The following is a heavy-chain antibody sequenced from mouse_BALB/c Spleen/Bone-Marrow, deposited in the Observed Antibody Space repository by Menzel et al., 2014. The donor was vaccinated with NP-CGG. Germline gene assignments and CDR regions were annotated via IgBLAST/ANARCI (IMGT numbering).Heavy chain of an antibody. J-gene: IGHJ3*01. V-gene: IGHV14-3*02. CDR3: ARSGDYDKGWFAY. Sequence: VQLKDSGAELVKPGASVKLSCTASGFNIKDTYMHWVKQRPEQGLEWIGRIDPANGNTKYDPKFQAKATITPDTSSNTAYLQLSSLTSEDTAVYYCARSGDYDKGWFAYWGQGTLVTVSA. CDR2: IDPANGNT. CDR1: GFNIKDTY. D-gene: IGHD2-4*01.